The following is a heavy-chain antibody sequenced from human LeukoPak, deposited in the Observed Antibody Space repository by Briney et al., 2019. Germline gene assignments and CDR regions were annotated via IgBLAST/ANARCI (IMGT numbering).Heavy chain of an antibody. CDR3: ARHFRGRGGSCYDY. Sequence: SETLSLTCTVSGVSTSSTRYYWGWIRQPPGKGLEWIGNIYYSGSTYYNPSLKSRVTISVDTSKNQFSLKLSSVTAADTAVYYCARHFRGRGGSCYDYWGQGTLVTVSS. D-gene: IGHD2-15*01. V-gene: IGHV4-39*01. CDR1: GVSTSSTRYY. CDR2: IYYSGST. J-gene: IGHJ4*02.